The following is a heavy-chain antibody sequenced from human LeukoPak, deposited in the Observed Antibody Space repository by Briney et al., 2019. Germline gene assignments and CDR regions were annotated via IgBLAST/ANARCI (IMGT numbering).Heavy chain of an antibody. Sequence: SETLSLTCTVSGGSISSSNYYWGWIRQPPGKGLEWIGSIYYIGSTYYNPSLESRVTISIDTSKNQFSLRLSSVTAADTAVYYCARHLKLTGYWYFDLWGRGTLVTVSS. CDR1: GGSISSSNYY. CDR3: ARHLKLTGYWYFDL. D-gene: IGHD1-20*01. CDR2: IYYIGST. J-gene: IGHJ2*01. V-gene: IGHV4-39*01.